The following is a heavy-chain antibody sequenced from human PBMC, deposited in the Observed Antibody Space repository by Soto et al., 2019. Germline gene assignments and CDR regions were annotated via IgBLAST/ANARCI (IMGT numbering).Heavy chain of an antibody. CDR2: ISYDGSNK. CDR1: GFTFSSYA. Sequence: SLLLSCEASGFTFSSYAMLWVRQAPGKGLEWVAVISYDGSNKYYADSVKGRFTISRDNSKNTLYLQMNSLRAEDTAVYYCARDRATKYCSGGSCYRSGMDVWGQGTTVTVSS. V-gene: IGHV3-30-3*01. J-gene: IGHJ6*02. D-gene: IGHD2-15*01. CDR3: ARDRATKYCSGGSCYRSGMDV.